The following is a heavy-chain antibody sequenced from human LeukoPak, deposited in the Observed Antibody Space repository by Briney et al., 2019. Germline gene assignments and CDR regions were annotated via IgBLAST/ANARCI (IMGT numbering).Heavy chain of an antibody. Sequence: SETLSLTCAVYGGSFSGHYWSWIRQPPGKGLEWIGEIKHSGSTNYNPSLESRVTISVDTSKNNFSLKLSSVTAADTAVYYCASGQYYDLWSGYYVDWGQGTLVTVSA. J-gene: IGHJ4*02. CDR3: ASGQYYDLWSGYYVD. V-gene: IGHV4-34*01. CDR1: GGSFSGHY. D-gene: IGHD3-3*01. CDR2: IKHSGST.